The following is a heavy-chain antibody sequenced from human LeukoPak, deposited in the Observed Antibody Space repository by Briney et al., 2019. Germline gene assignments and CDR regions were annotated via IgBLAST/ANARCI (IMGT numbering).Heavy chain of an antibody. J-gene: IGHJ4*02. CDR2: IYYSGST. V-gene: IGHV4-39*07. Sequence: PSETLSLTCTVSGGSISSSSYYWGWIRQPPGKGLEWIGSIYYSGSTYYNPSLKSRVTISVDTSKNQFSLKLSSVTAADTAVYYCARDLRESGSYYNWDYFDYWGQGTLVTVSS. D-gene: IGHD3-10*01. CDR3: ARDLRESGSYYNWDYFDY. CDR1: GGSISSSSYY.